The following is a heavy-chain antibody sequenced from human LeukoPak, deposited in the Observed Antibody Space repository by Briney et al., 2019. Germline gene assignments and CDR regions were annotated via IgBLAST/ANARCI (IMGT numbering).Heavy chain of an antibody. J-gene: IGHJ4*02. CDR3: AKGVYIVATPNYFDY. V-gene: IGHV3-21*04. CDR1: GSTFSSYS. CDR2: ISSSSSYI. Sequence: GGSLRLSCAASGSTFSSYSMNWVRQAPGKGLEWVSSISSSSSYIYYADSVKGRFTISRDNSKNTLYLQMNSLRAEDTAVYYCAKGVYIVATPNYFDYWGQGTLVTVSS. D-gene: IGHD5-12*01.